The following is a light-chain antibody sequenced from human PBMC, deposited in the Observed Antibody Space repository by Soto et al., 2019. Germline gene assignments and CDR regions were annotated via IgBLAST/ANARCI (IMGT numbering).Light chain of an antibody. J-gene: IGLJ3*02. CDR2: EVS. Sequence: QSALTQPPSASGSPGQSVTISCTGTSSDFGGYDYVSWYHQHPGKAPKLMTYEVSKRHSGVPDRFSGSKSGNTASLTVSGLRAEDEADYYCSSYTGSNNLWVFGGGTKLTVL. CDR3: SSYTGSNNLWV. CDR1: SSDFGGYDY. V-gene: IGLV2-8*01.